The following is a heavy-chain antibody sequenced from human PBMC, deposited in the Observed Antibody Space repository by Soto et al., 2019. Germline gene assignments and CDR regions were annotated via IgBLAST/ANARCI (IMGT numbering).Heavy chain of an antibody. Sequence: VQLVESGGGPVKPGGSLRLSCEGSGFMFSSYNMNWVRQAPGRGLEWVSFISSSSAYKYYEDAVKGRFTISRDNDKNSVYLQMNSLRAEDAGLYYCARSAGYCTDTSCEKGWFDSWGQGTWVTVSS. V-gene: IGHV3-21*01. D-gene: IGHD2-8*02. CDR1: GFMFSSYN. J-gene: IGHJ5*01. CDR3: ARSAGYCTDTSCEKGWFDS. CDR2: ISSSSAYK.